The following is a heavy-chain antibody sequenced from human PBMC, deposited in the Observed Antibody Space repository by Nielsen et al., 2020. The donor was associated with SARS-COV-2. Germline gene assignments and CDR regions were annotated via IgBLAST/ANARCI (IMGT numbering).Heavy chain of an antibody. J-gene: IGHJ4*02. CDR2: IWYDGSNK. Sequence: GESLKISCTASGFTFSSYGIHWVRQAPGKGLEWVAVIWYDGSNKHYEDSVKGRFTISRDNSKNTLYLQMNSLRAEDTAVYYCARHWPDFDYWGQGTPVTVSA. CDR1: GFTFSSYG. V-gene: IGHV3-33*01. CDR3: ARHWPDFDY.